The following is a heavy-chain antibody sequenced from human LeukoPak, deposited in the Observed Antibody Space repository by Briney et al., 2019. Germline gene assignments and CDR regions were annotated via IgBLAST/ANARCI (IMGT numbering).Heavy chain of an antibody. CDR3: ASLGYSSGWYVGGSFDY. CDR2: IIPIFGTA. V-gene: IGHV1-69*05. J-gene: IGHJ4*02. D-gene: IGHD6-19*01. Sequence: PVASVKVSCKASGGTFSSYAISWVRQAPGQGLEWMGGIIPIFGTANYAQKFQGRVTITTDESTSTAYMELSSLRCEDTAVYYCASLGYSSGWYVGGSFDYWGQGTLVTVSS. CDR1: GGTFSSYA.